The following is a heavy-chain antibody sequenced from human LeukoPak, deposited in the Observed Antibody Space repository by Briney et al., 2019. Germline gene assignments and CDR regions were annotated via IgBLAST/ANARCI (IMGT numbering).Heavy chain of an antibody. D-gene: IGHD2/OR15-2a*01. CDR2: IYASGVT. CDR3: ARHGKGVTYFYTFDI. V-gene: IGHV4-4*09. Sequence: SETLSLTCNVSGGSISTYYWSWIRQPPGKGLEWIGYIYASGVTNYNPSLKSRVTISVDTSNNQFSLKLSSVTAADTAVYYCARHGKGVTYFYTFDIWGQGTVVTVSS. J-gene: IGHJ3*02. CDR1: GGSISTYY.